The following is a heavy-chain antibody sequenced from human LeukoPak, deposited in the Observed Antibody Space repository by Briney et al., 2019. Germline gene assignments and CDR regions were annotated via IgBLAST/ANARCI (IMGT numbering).Heavy chain of an antibody. Sequence: GGSLRLSCAASGFTFSSYSMNWVRQAPGKGLEWVSSISSSSSYIYYADSVKGRFTISRDNAKNSLYLQMNSLRAEDTAVYYCARSLSYGEYFQHWGQGTLVTVSS. CDR3: ARSLSYGEYFQH. CDR2: ISSSSSYI. D-gene: IGHD4-17*01. V-gene: IGHV3-21*04. CDR1: GFTFSSYS. J-gene: IGHJ1*01.